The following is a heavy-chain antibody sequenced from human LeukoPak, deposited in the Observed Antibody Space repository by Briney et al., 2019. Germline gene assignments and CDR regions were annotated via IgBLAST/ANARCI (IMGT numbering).Heavy chain of an antibody. CDR1: GGSISSYY. CDR3: AGAPYDFWSGPFDY. Sequence: ASETLSLTCTVSGGSISSYYWSWIRQPPGKGLEWIGYIYYSGSTNYNPSLKSRVTISVDTSKNQFSLKLSSVTAADTAVYYCAGAPYDFWSGPFDYWGQGTLVTVSS. J-gene: IGHJ4*02. V-gene: IGHV4-59*08. CDR2: IYYSGST. D-gene: IGHD3-3*01.